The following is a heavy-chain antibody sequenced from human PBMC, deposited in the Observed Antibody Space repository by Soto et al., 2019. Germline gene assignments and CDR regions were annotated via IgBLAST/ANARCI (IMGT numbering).Heavy chain of an antibody. J-gene: IGHJ4*02. CDR1: GYTFTSYA. Sequence: ASVKVSCKASGYTFTSYAMHWVRQAPGQRLEWMGWINAGNGNTKYSQKFQGRVTITRDTSASTAYMELSSLRSEDTAVYYCERFSSGWYQIDYWGQGTLVTVSS. V-gene: IGHV1-3*01. CDR3: ERFSSGWYQIDY. D-gene: IGHD6-19*01. CDR2: INAGNGNT.